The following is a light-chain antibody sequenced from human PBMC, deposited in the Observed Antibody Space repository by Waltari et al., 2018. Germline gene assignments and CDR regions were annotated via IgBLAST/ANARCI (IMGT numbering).Light chain of an antibody. V-gene: IGLV1-47*01. CDR1: SSNIGSNY. J-gene: IGLJ3*02. CDR2: RSN. Sequence: QSVLTQPPSASGTPGQRVTISCSGSSSNIGSNYVYWYQQLPGTAPKLLIYRSNQRPSGVPDRCSGSKSGTSASLAISGLRSEDEADYYCAAWDDNLSGGVFGGGTKLTVL. CDR3: AAWDDNLSGGV.